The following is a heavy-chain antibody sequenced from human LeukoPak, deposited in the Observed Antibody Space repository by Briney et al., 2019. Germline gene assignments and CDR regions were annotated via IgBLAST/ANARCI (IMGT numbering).Heavy chain of an antibody. CDR3: ARGPVSSTWYRDWHLDL. V-gene: IGHV3-21*04. D-gene: IGHD6-13*01. CDR1: GFTFSSYS. Sequence: PGGSLRLSCAASGFTFSSYSMNWVRQAPGKGLEWVSSISSSSSYIYYADSVKGRFTISRDNAKNSLYLQMSSLRSEDTAVYYCARGPVSSTWYRDWHLDLWGRGTVVTVSS. J-gene: IGHJ2*01. CDR2: ISSSSSYI.